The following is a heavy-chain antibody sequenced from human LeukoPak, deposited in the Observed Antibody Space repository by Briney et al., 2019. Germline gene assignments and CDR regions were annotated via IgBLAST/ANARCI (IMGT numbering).Heavy chain of an antibody. CDR2: IIPIFGTA. J-gene: IGHJ4*02. Sequence: ASVKVSCKASGGTFSSYAISWVRQAPGQGLEWMGGIIPIFGTANYAQKFQGRVTITADESTSTAYMELSSLRSEDTAVYYCARANDEVAAAFDYWGRGTLVTVSS. D-gene: IGHD6-13*01. CDR3: ARANDEVAAAFDY. CDR1: GGTFSSYA. V-gene: IGHV1-69*13.